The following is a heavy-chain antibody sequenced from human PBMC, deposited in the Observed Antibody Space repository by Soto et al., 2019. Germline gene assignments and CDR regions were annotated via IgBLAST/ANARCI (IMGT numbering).Heavy chain of an antibody. CDR1: GFIVSNNY. Sequence: EVQLVQSGGGLIQPGGSLRLSCAASGFIVSNNYMRWVRQAPGKGLEWVSLIYSGGNTHYADSVKGRFTISRDDSKNTLYLQMNSLRVEDTVVYYCARHPPGIAASGAGGWGQGTLVTVSS. J-gene: IGHJ4*02. V-gene: IGHV3-53*01. CDR3: ARHPPGIAASGAGG. D-gene: IGHD6-13*01. CDR2: IYSGGNT.